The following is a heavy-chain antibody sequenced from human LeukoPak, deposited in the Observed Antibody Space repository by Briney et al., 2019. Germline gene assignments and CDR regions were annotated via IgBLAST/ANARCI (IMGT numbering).Heavy chain of an antibody. Sequence: SETLSLTCTVSGGSISSYYWSWIRQPPGKGLEWIGYIYYSGSTNSNPSLKSRVTISVDTSKNQFSLKLSSVTAADTAVYYCARGAYVYYSDSSGYYYFDFWAQGTLVTVSS. CDR2: IYYSGST. CDR1: GGSISSYY. J-gene: IGHJ4*02. D-gene: IGHD3-22*01. V-gene: IGHV4-59*01. CDR3: ARGAYVYYSDSSGYYYFDF.